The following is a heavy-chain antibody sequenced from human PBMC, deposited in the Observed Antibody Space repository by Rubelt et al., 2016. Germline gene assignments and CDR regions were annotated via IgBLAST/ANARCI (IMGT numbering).Heavy chain of an antibody. Sequence: QVQLVQSGAEVKKPGASVNVSCKASGYTFPSYAMHCVRQAPGQRLAWIGWINAGNGNTKYSQKFKGRVTITRDTSASTAYMELSSLRSEDTAVYYCARKGYGYGMDVWGQGTTVTVSS. CDR2: INAGNGNT. CDR3: ARKGYGYGMDV. V-gene: IGHV1-3*01. CDR1: GYTFPSYA. D-gene: IGHD3-16*01. J-gene: IGHJ6*02.